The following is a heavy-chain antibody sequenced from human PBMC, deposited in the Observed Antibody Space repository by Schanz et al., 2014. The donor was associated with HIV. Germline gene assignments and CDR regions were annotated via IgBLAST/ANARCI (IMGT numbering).Heavy chain of an antibody. Sequence: QVQLVQSGAEVKKPGASVKVSCKASGYTFIGYYMHWVRQAPGQGLEWMGWINPDNAGTNYAQKFQGRVTMTRDTSISTAVMELSSLRSDDTAVYYCARVSQDGSGWQNYYYGMDAWGQGTTVTVSS. J-gene: IGHJ6*02. V-gene: IGHV1-2*02. CDR2: INPDNAGT. D-gene: IGHD6-19*01. CDR3: ARVSQDGSGWQNYYYGMDA. CDR1: GYTFIGYY.